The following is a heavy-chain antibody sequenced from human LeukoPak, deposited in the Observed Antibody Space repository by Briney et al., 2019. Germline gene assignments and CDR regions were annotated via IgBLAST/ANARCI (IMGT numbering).Heavy chain of an antibody. D-gene: IGHD2-2*01. J-gene: IGHJ4*02. CDR2: ISPSGST. CDR3: ARVSYQEGVDY. CDR1: GGSINGGNYY. V-gene: IGHV4-61*02. Sequence: PSETLSLTCTVSGGSINGGNYYWTWLRQPAGKGLEWIGRISPSGSTNHNPSLTSRVTISVDTSKNQFSLKLNFVTAADTAVYYCARVSYQEGVDYWGQGTLVTVSS.